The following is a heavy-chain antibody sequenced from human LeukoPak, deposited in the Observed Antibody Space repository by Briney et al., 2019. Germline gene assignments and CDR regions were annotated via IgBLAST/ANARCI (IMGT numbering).Heavy chain of an antibody. J-gene: IGHJ4*02. CDR2: IYYSGST. V-gene: IGHV4-39*01. CDR1: GGSISSGNYY. D-gene: IGHD5-18*01. CDR3: ARRGYSYDYFDY. Sequence: SETLSLTRTVSGGSISSGNYYWGWIRQPPGKGLEWIGNIYYSGSTYYNPSLKSRVTISVDTSKNQFSLKLSSVTAADTAVYYCARRGYSYDYFDYWGQGTLVTVSS.